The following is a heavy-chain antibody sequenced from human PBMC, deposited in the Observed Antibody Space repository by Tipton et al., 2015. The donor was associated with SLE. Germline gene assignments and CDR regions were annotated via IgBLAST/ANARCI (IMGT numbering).Heavy chain of an antibody. CDR3: ASVPKRGSTWHAEYFQH. CDR1: GGSISSGGYY. D-gene: IGHD6-13*01. CDR2: IYYSGST. Sequence: TLSLTCTVSGGSISSGGYYWSWIRQHPGKGLEWIGYIYYSGSTYYNPSLKSRVTISVDTSKNQFSLKLSSVTAADTAVYYCASVPKRGSTWHAEYFQHWGPGTLVTVSS. V-gene: IGHV4-31*03. J-gene: IGHJ1*01.